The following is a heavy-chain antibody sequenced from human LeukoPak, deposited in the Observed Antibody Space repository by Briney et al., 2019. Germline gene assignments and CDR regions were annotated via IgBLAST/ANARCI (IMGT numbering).Heavy chain of an antibody. CDR3: ARGTRLLPFFDY. V-gene: IGHV3-66*01. CDR1: GFTVSSNY. CDR2: IYSGGST. D-gene: IGHD2/OR15-2a*01. J-gene: IGHJ4*02. Sequence: GRSLRLSCAASGFTVSSNYMSWVRQAPGKGLEWVSVIYSGGSTSYADSVKGRFTISRDNSKNTLYLRMNSLRVEDTAVYYCARGTRLLPFFDYWGQGTLVTVSS.